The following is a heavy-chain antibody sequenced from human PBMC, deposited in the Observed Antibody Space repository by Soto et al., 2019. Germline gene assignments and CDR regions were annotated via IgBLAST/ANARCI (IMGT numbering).Heavy chain of an antibody. J-gene: IGHJ5*02. V-gene: IGHV1-8*02. D-gene: IGHD6-13*01. CDR2: MNPGSGKT. Sequence: ASVKVSCKASGYTFINFDISWVRQATGQGLEWMGWMNPGSGKTGYANKFQGRVTMTRDASTGTAHLELSSLTSEDTAVYYCARMASAGTLNWFDPWGQGTLVTVSS. CDR1: GYTFINFD. CDR3: ARMASAGTLNWFDP.